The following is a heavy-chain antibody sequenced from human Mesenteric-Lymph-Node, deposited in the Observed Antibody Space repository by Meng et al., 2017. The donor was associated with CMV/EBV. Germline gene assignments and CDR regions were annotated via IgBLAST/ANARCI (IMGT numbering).Heavy chain of an antibody. D-gene: IGHD3-10*01. Sequence: SETLSLTCSVSGGSINSYFWSWIRQTPGKGLEWLGFIYNGGAINYNSYLKSRVTISVDTSKTQFSLRPTSVTAADTGVYYCARARGDFPYYYYGMDVWGQGTTVTVSS. CDR1: GGSINSYF. CDR2: IYNGGAI. V-gene: IGHV4-59*13. CDR3: ARARGDFPYYYYGMDV. J-gene: IGHJ6*02.